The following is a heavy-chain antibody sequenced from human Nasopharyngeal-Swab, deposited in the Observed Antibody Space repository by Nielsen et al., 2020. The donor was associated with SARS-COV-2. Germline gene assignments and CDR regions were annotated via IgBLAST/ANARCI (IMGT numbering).Heavy chain of an antibody. CDR2: IYYSGST. D-gene: IGHD3-22*01. J-gene: IGHJ6*03. V-gene: IGHV4-59*01. Sequence: RQAPGKGLEWIGYIYYSGSTNYNPSLKSRVTISVDTSKNQFSLKLSSVTAADTAVYYCARVGTYYYGSSGHLNYYYYYYMDVWGKGTTVTVSS. CDR3: ARVGTYYYGSSGHLNYYYYYYMDV.